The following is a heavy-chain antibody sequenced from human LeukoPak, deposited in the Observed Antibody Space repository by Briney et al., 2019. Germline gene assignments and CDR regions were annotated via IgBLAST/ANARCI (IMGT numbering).Heavy chain of an antibody. V-gene: IGHV1-58*02. D-gene: IGHD3-22*01. Sequence: ASVKVSCKASGFTFTSSAMQWVRQARGQRLEWIGWIVVGSGNTNYAQKFQERVTITRDMSTSTAYMELSSLRSDDTAVYFCARGYYDSSDYEYFQHWGQGTLVTVSS. CDR1: GFTFTSSA. J-gene: IGHJ1*01. CDR3: ARGYYDSSDYEYFQH. CDR2: IVVGSGNT.